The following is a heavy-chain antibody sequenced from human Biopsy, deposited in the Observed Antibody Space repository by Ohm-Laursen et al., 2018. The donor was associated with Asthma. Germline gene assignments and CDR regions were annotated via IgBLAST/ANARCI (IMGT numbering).Heavy chain of an antibody. CDR3: ARAVDYSHYYGIDV. D-gene: IGHD3-10*01. Sequence: GASVKVSCNTSGYTFNSAGITWVRQAPGQGLEWMGWISVYNGNTKAAQKLQDGVTMITDTSTSTAYMELRSLRSDDTAVYFCARAVDYSHYYGIDVWGQGTTVTVS. V-gene: IGHV1-18*01. CDR1: GYTFNSAG. CDR2: ISVYNGNT. J-gene: IGHJ6*02.